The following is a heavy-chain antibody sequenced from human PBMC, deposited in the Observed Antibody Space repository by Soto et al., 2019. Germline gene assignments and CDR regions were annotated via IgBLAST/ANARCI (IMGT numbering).Heavy chain of an antibody. CDR3: ARGPPIFGVVIAPPNWFDP. CDR2: IYHSGST. CDR1: GGSISSGGYS. D-gene: IGHD3-3*01. V-gene: IGHV4-30-2*01. Sequence: SETLSLTCAVSGGSISSGGYSWSWIRQPPGKGLEWIGYIYHSGSTYYNPSLKRRVTISVDRSKNQFSLKLSSVPAADTAVYYCARGPPIFGVVIAPPNWFDPWGQGTLVTVSS. J-gene: IGHJ5*02.